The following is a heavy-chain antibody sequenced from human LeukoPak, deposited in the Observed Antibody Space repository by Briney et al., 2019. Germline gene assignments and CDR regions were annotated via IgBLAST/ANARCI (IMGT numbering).Heavy chain of an antibody. Sequence: LSGRSLRLSCAASGFTFDVYAMHWVRQAPGKGLEWVSGISWNSGSIGYADSVKGRFTISRDNAKNSLYLQMNSLRAEDTALYYCARGPYILATDYGMDVWGQGTTVTVSS. CDR2: ISWNSGSI. CDR3: ARGPYILATDYGMDV. CDR1: GFTFDVYA. V-gene: IGHV3-9*01. D-gene: IGHD5-12*01. J-gene: IGHJ6*02.